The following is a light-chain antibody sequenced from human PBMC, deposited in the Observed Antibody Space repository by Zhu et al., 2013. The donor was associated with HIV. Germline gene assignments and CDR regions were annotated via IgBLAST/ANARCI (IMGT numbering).Light chain of an antibody. V-gene: IGKV3-20*01. CDR3: HQYGSSPT. Sequence: EIALTQSPGTLSLSPGQRATLSCRASQNISSSYLAWYQQKPGQAPRLVTYGASSRATGIPDRFSGSGSGTDFTLTISRLEPEDLAVYFCHQYGSSPTFGQGTKLEIQ. CDR1: QNISSSY. CDR2: GAS. J-gene: IGKJ2*01.